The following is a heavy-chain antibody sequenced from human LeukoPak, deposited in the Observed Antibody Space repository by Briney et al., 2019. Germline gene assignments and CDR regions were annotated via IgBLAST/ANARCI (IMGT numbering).Heavy chain of an antibody. V-gene: IGHV1-8*03. CDR1: GYTFTSYD. J-gene: IGHJ4*02. CDR2: MNPNSGNT. CDR3: ARVGSGSTDY. Sequence: ASVEVSCKASGYTFTSYDINWVRQATGQGLEWMGWMNPNSGNTGYAHTFQGRVTITRNTSISTAYMELSSLRSEDTAVYYCARVGSGSTDYWGQGTLVTVSS. D-gene: IGHD1-26*01.